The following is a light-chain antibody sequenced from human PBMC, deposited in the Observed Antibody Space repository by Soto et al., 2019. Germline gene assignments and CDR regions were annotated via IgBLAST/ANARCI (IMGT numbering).Light chain of an antibody. J-gene: IGKJ1*01. CDR2: GAS. Sequence: EIVLTQSPGTLSLSPGERATLSCRASQSVSNNYLAWYQQKPVQAPRLLIYGASNRATGITDRFSGSGSGTYFTLTISRLEPEDFAVYSCQKYGSSGTFGQGTKVEIK. CDR1: QSVSNNY. V-gene: IGKV3-20*01. CDR3: QKYGSSGT.